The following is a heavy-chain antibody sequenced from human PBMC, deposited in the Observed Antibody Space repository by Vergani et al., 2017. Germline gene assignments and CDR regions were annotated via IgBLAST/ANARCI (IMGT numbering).Heavy chain of an antibody. Sequence: EVQLVESGGGLVKPGGSLRLSCAASGFTFSNAWMSWVRQAPGKGLEWVGRIKSKTDGGTTDYAAPVKGRFTITRDDSKNTLYLQMNSLKTEDTAVYYCATDREARTAAAGDGGGNWFDPWGEGTLVTVSS. CDR3: ATDREARTAAAGDGGGNWFDP. J-gene: IGHJ5*02. V-gene: IGHV3-15*01. CDR1: GFTFSNAW. CDR2: IKSKTDGGTT. D-gene: IGHD6-13*01.